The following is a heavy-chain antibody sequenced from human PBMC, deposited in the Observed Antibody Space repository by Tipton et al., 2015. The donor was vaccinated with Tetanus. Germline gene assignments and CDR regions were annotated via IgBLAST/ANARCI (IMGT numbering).Heavy chain of an antibody. D-gene: IGHD5-12*01. V-gene: IGHV4-61*01. CDR2: VYHNGNT. J-gene: IGHJ4*02. CDR1: GAPVSRSSHY. CDR3: ARANNDYPKKGPFDY. Sequence: TLSLTCSVSGAPVSRSSHYWTWIRQPPGKEPEWVGNVYHNGNTNYHPSLKGRLTISVDTSKNQFSLNLKSVITADTAIYYCARANNDYPKKGPFDYWGQGILVAVSS.